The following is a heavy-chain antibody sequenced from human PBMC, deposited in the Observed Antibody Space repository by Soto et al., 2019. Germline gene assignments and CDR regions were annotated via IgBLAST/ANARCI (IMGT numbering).Heavy chain of an antibody. D-gene: IGHD2-21*02. J-gene: IGHJ4*02. Sequence: VQLVESGGGLVQPGGSLRLSCAASGFTFSSYWMHWVRQVPGKGLVWVSRNNSDGSSTNYADSVKGRFTISIDNAQNTLDLQMNSLRAEDTAVYYCAIVYCGGDCSPFDYWGQGTLVTVSS. V-gene: IGHV3-74*01. CDR1: GFTFSSYW. CDR3: AIVYCGGDCSPFDY. CDR2: NNSDGSST.